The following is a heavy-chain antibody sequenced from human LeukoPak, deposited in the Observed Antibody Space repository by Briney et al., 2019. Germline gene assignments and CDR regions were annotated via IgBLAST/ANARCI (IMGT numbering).Heavy chain of an antibody. CDR2: ISGSGGST. D-gene: IGHD3-22*01. J-gene: IGHJ5*02. Sequence: GGSLRLSCAASGFTFSNYAMSWVRQALGKGLEWVSAISGSGGSTYYADSVKGRFTISRDNSKNTLYLQMNSLRAEDTAVYYCAKSQKTYYYDSSGYPWGQGTLVTVSS. V-gene: IGHV3-23*01. CDR3: AKSQKTYYYDSSGYP. CDR1: GFTFSNYA.